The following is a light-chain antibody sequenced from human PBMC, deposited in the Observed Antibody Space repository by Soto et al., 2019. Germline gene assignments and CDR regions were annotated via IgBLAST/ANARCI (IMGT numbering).Light chain of an antibody. Sequence: ESVLTQSPGTLSLSPGERDTLPCRASQSISSYLGWYQQKPGQAPRLLIYGASTRATGIPARFSGSGSGTDFTLTISSLQPEDFAVYYCQQYGSSPLTFGQGTKVDI. J-gene: IGKJ1*01. CDR3: QQYGSSPLT. CDR1: QSISSY. V-gene: IGKV3-20*01. CDR2: GAS.